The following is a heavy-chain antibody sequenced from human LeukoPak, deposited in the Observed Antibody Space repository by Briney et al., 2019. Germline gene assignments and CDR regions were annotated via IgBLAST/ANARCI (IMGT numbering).Heavy chain of an antibody. V-gene: IGHV4-30-4*08. D-gene: IGHD3-16*01. CDR2: IYYSGST. Sequence: PSETLSLTCTVSGGSISSGDYYWSWIRQPPGKGLEWIGYIYYSGSTYYNPSLKSRVTISVDTSKNQFSLKLSSVTAADTAVYYCARAPPLYDYVWGSINYWGQGTLVTVSS. CDR3: ARAPPLYDYVWGSINY. J-gene: IGHJ4*02. CDR1: GGSISSGDYY.